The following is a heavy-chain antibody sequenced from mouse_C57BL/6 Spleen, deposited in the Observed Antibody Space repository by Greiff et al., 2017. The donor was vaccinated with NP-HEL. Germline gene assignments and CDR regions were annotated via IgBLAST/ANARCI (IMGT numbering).Heavy chain of an antibody. Sequence: EVKLMESGGGLVKPGGSLKLSCAASGFTFSDYGMHWVRQAPEKGLEWVAYISSGSSTIYYADTVKGRFTISRDNAKNTLFLQMTSLRSEDTAMYYCARGGTVYFDYWGQGTTLTVSS. CDR1: GFTFSDYG. D-gene: IGHD3-3*01. CDR2: ISSGSSTI. V-gene: IGHV5-17*01. CDR3: ARGGTVYFDY. J-gene: IGHJ2*01.